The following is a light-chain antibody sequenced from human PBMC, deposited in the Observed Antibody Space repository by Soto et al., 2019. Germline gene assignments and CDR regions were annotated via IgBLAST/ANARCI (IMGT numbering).Light chain of an antibody. Sequence: EVVLTQSPATLSLSPGETATLSCRASESINTYLAWYQQKPGQAPRLLIYGASTRATGIPARFSGTGSGTHFTLTIHRLAPEDFAVYFCQQRSRWPPWTFGQGTKVEIK. J-gene: IGKJ1*01. CDR2: GAS. CDR3: QQRSRWPPWT. V-gene: IGKV3-11*01. CDR1: ESINTY.